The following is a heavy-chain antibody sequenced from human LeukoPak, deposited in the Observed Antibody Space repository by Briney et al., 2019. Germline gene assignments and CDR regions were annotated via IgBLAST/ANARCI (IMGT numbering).Heavy chain of an antibody. D-gene: IGHD1-14*01. J-gene: IGHJ4*02. CDR3: TRGETNPFDY. CDR1: GFTFSSSG. CDR2: ITSSSTYI. V-gene: IGHV3-21*01. Sequence: GGSLRLSCAASGFTFSSSGMNWVRQAPGKGLEWVSSITSSSTYIYYADSVRGRFTISRDYSKNTLPLQMNSLRGDDTAVYYCTRGETNPFDYWGQGILVTVSS.